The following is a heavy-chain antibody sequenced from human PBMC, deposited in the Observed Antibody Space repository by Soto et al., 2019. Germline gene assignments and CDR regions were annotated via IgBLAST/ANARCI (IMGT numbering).Heavy chain of an antibody. Sequence: GASVKVSCKASGYTFTSYAMHWVRQAPGQRLEWMGWINAGNGNTKYSQKFQGRVTITRDTSASTAYMELNSLRAEDTAVYYCARAGLGEMATIAPVYWGQGTLVTVSS. V-gene: IGHV1-3*01. CDR1: GYTFTSYA. J-gene: IGHJ4*02. CDR2: INAGNGNT. CDR3: ARAGLGEMATIAPVY. D-gene: IGHD5-12*01.